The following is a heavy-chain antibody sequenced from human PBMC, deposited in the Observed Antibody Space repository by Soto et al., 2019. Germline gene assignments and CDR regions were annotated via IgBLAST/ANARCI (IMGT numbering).Heavy chain of an antibody. V-gene: IGHV4-61*08. Sequence: LSLTCTVSDDSFRGAEYYWSWIRQPLGKGPEWIGYTYYNGDTKYNPALRSRVTMSEDTSKNQFSLRLSSVTAADTAVYFCARGPAYIDGWRAFDLWGRGILVTVSS. CDR3: ARGPAYIDGWRAFDL. CDR2: TYYNGDT. J-gene: IGHJ4*02. CDR1: DDSFRGAEYY. D-gene: IGHD6-19*01.